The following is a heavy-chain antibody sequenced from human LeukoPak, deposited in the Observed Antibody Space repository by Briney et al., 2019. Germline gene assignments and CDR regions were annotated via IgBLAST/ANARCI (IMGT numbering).Heavy chain of an antibody. Sequence: SETLSLTCAVYGGSFSGYYWSWIRQPPGKGLEWIGYIYYSGSTNYNPSLKSRVTISVDTSKNQFSLKLSSVTAADTAVYYCARYNPTGVYAFDIWGQGTMVTVSS. CDR2: IYYSGST. D-gene: IGHD7-27*01. J-gene: IGHJ3*02. CDR3: ARYNPTGVYAFDI. CDR1: GGSFSGYY. V-gene: IGHV4-59*01.